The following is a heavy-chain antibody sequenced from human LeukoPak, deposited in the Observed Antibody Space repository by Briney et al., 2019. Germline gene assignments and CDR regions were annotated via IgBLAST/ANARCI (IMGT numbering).Heavy chain of an antibody. J-gene: IGHJ4*02. CDR1: GFTFSTYS. CDR3: AKVENYYGSGSYFVY. D-gene: IGHD3-10*01. CDR2: ISSSNSYI. Sequence: GGSLRLSCAASGFTFSTYSMNWVRQAPGKGLGWVSSISSSNSYIYYADSLKGRFTISRDNSKNTLYLQMNSLRAEDTAVYYCAKVENYYGSGSYFVYWGQGTLVTVSS. V-gene: IGHV3-21*04.